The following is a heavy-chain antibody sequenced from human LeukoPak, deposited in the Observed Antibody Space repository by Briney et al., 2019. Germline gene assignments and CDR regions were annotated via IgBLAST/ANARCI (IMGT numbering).Heavy chain of an antibody. Sequence: GGSLRLSCAASGFTFSSYGMHWVPQAPGKGLEWVAFIRYDGSNKYYADSVKGRFTISRDNSKNTLYLQMNSLRAEDTAVYYCARDTPYGSGSYDYWGQGTLVTVSS. V-gene: IGHV3-30*02. CDR3: ARDTPYGSGSYDY. CDR1: GFTFSSYG. J-gene: IGHJ4*02. D-gene: IGHD3-10*01. CDR2: IRYDGSNK.